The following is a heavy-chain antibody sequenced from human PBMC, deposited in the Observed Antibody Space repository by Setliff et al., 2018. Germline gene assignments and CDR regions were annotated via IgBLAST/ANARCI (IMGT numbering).Heavy chain of an antibody. CDR1: GGTFINYA. J-gene: IGHJ3*02. CDR3: TRDFLGATASFDI. CDR2: INTGNANT. D-gene: IGHD3-3*01. V-gene: IGHV1-3*04. Sequence: ASVKVSCKASGGTFINYAISWVRQAPGQGLEWMGWINTGNANTKYSQKFQGRVTITRDASASTVFLELSTLRSEDTAVYYCTRDFLGATASFDIWGQGTMITVSS.